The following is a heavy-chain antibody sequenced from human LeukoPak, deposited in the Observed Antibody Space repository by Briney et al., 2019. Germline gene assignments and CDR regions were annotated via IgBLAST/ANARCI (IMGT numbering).Heavy chain of an antibody. D-gene: IGHD5-24*01. J-gene: IGHJ4*02. V-gene: IGHV3-21*01. CDR2: ISSSSSYI. CDR1: GFTFSSYS. CDR3: AKLVEMATIPLDY. Sequence: GGSLRLSCAASGFTFSSYSMNWVRQAPGKGLEWVSSISSSSSYIYYADSVKGRFTISRDNAKNSLCLQMNSLRAEDTAVYYCAKLVEMATIPLDYWGQGTLVTVSS.